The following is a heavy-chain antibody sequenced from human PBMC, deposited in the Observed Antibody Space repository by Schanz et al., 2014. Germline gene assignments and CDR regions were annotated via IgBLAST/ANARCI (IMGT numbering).Heavy chain of an antibody. CDR3: ARKSLVSAHYDS. CDR2: LSANGDST. V-gene: IGHV3-64*01. Sequence: EAQLVESGGGLVQPGGSLRLSCAASGFTLSNYAMHWVRQTPDKGLEWVSGLSANGDSTFYSSSVKGRFTISRDISKNTLYLQMGRLRAEDVAVYCCARKSLVSAHYDSWGQGTLVTVSS. CDR1: GFTLSNYA. D-gene: IGHD2-21*01. J-gene: IGHJ4*02.